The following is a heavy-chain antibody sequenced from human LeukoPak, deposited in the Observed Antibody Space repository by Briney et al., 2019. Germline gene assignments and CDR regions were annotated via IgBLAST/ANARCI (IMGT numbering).Heavy chain of an antibody. CDR3: ARESSTSPYAFDI. CDR1: GGSISSSSYY. V-gene: IGHV4-39*07. CDR2: IYYSGST. D-gene: IGHD2-2*01. J-gene: IGHJ3*02. Sequence: SETLSLTCTVSGGSISSSSYYWGWIRQPPGKGLEWIGSIYYSGSTNYNPSLRSRVTISVDTSKNQFSLKLSSVTAADTAVYYRARESSTSPYAFDIWGQGTMVTVSS.